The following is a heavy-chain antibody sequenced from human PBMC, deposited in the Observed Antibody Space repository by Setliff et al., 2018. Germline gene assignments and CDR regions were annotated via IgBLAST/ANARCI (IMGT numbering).Heavy chain of an antibody. D-gene: IGHD4-17*01. V-gene: IGHV1-69*10. CDR3: ARGGLRGPLNYYYYYMDV. CDR1: GGTFSSYA. Sequence: GASVKVSCKASGGTFSSYAISWVRQAPGQGLEWMGGIIPIFAIANYAQKFQGRVTITADKSTSTAYMELSSLRSEDTAVYYCARGGLRGPLNYYYYYMDVWGKGTTVTVSS. J-gene: IGHJ6*03. CDR2: IIPIFAIA.